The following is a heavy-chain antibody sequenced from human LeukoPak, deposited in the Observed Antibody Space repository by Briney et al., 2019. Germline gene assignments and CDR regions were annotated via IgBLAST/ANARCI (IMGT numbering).Heavy chain of an antibody. J-gene: IGHJ4*02. V-gene: IGHV4-59*12. Sequence: YPSETLSLTCPVSGGSISSYYWSWIQQPPGKGLEWIGYIYYSGSTNYIPSLKSRVTISVDTSKNQFSLKLSSVTAADTAVYYCASGVDTAMVTWWYWGQGTLVTVSS. CDR3: ASGVDTAMVTWWY. D-gene: IGHD5-18*01. CDR1: GGSISSYY. CDR2: IYYSGST.